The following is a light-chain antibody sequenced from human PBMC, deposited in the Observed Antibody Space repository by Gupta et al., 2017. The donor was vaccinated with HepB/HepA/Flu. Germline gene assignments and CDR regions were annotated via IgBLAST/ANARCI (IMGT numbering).Light chain of an antibody. CDR1: QSISSY. Sequence: DIQMTQSPSSLSASVGDRVTITCRASQSISSYLNWYQQKPGKAPKLLIYAASSWQSGVPSRFSCSGLWTDFTLASSRLLPEDFASYYCQQCYSSLTFGGGTRVEIK. V-gene: IGKV1-39*01. J-gene: IGKJ4*01. CDR2: AAS. CDR3: QQCYSSLT.